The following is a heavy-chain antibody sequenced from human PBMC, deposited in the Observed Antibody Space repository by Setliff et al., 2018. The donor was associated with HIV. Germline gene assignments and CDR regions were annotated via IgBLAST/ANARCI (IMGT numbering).Heavy chain of an antibody. CDR1: GAPISSYY. CDR3: ARGGGYSANDAYYDTGMDV. Sequence: ASETLSLTCKVSGAPISSYYWNWIRQPPGKGLEWIGYIYNSGYSNSKPSLKSRVTISLDTSKNQFSLKLSSVTAADTAVYYCARGGGYSANDAYYDTGMDVWGQGITVTVSS. V-gene: IGHV4-59*01. D-gene: IGHD5-12*01. J-gene: IGHJ6*02. CDR2: IYNSGYS.